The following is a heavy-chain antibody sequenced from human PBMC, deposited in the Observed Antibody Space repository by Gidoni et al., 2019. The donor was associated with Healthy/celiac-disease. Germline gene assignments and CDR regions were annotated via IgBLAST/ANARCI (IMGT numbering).Heavy chain of an antibody. V-gene: IGHV4-31*03. J-gene: IGHJ3*02. D-gene: IGHD3-3*01. Sequence: QVQLQESGTGLVKPSQTLSLTCTVSGGSISRGGYYWSWIRQHPGKGLEWIGYIYYSESTYYNPSLKSRVTISVDTSKNQFSLKLSSVTAADTAVYYCARDSQLRFFEWPGAFDIWGQGTMVTVSS. CDR1: GGSISRGGYY. CDR2: IYYSEST. CDR3: ARDSQLRFFEWPGAFDI.